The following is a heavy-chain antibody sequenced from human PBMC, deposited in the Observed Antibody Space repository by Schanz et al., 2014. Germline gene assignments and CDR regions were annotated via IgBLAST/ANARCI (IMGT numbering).Heavy chain of an antibody. CDR1: GYTFTGYY. D-gene: IGHD6-13*01. J-gene: IGHJ4*02. CDR2: IIPSLGLA. Sequence: QVQLVQSGAEVKPPGASVKVSCKASGYTFTGYYVHWVRQAPGQGLEWMGRIIPSLGLAKYEQKFQDKVTITADKSTFTAYMDVSSLRSEDTAVYYCASSGAGYSSSWDFDYWGQGTLVTVSS. V-gene: IGHV1-69*09. CDR3: ASSGAGYSSSWDFDY.